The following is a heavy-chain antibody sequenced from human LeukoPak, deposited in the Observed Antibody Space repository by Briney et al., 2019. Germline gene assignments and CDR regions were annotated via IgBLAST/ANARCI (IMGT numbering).Heavy chain of an antibody. D-gene: IGHD3-22*01. Sequence: PSETLSLTCTVSVGSISSSSYYWGWIRQPPGKGLEWIGRIYYSGSTYYNPSLKSRFTISVDTSKNQFSLKLTSVTAADTAVYYCVNYYDSSDYQQPNHFDYWGQGTLVTVSS. J-gene: IGHJ4*02. CDR1: VGSISSSSYY. CDR3: VNYYDSSDYQQPNHFDY. V-gene: IGHV4-39*01. CDR2: IYYSGST.